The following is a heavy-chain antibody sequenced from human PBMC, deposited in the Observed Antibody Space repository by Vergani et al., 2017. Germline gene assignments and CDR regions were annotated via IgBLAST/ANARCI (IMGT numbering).Heavy chain of an antibody. Sequence: DVDLVESGGGFVQPGGSRRLSCAASGFSFRTFSMFWVRQPPGKGLAWVSKISPDGRTTEYADSVRGRFTISRDNANSMLYLQMNSLRDDDTAVYYCAREVRQWLPDAFDIWGQGTMVTVSS. CDR3: AREVRQWLPDAFDI. CDR1: GFSFRTFS. J-gene: IGHJ3*02. D-gene: IGHD6-19*01. CDR2: ISPDGRTT. V-gene: IGHV3-74*03.